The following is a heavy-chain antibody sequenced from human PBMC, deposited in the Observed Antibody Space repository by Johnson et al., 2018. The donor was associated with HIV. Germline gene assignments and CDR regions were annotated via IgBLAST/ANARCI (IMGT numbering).Heavy chain of an antibody. CDR3: ASKVRGVLDI. J-gene: IGHJ3*02. V-gene: IGHV3-30*02. CDR2: IRFDGSSK. Sequence: QVQLVESGGGVVQPGGSLRLSCAASGFIFSNYGMHWVRQAPGNGLEWVAFIRFDGSSKYYADSVKGRFTISRDNSKNTLYLQMNSLRAEDTAVYYCASKVRGVLDIWGQGTMVTVSS. CDR1: GFIFSNYG. D-gene: IGHD3-10*01.